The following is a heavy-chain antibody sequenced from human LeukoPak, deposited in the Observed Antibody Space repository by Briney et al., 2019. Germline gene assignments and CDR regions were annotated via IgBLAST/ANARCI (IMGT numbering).Heavy chain of an antibody. CDR2: ISGNDGGT. D-gene: IGHD2-21*01. CDR1: GFSFSSYA. J-gene: IGHJ4*02. Sequence: GGSLRLSCATSGFSFSSYAMSWVRQAPGKGLEWVSAISGNDGGTYYADSVKGRFTISRDNSKNTLYLQMNSLRGEDTAVYYCAKERGGEFDYWGQGTLVTVSS. V-gene: IGHV3-23*01. CDR3: AKERGGEFDY.